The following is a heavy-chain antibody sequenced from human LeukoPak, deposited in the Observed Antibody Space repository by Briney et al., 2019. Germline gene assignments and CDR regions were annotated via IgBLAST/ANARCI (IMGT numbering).Heavy chain of an antibody. V-gene: IGHV5-51*01. J-gene: IGHJ4*02. Sequence: GESLKISCMGSGYRFTTYWIDWVRQVPGKGLEWMGLIQPADSQTRYNPSFQGQVTLSDDKSINTAYLQWSSLRPSDTAIYYCARHGGIGIVGIYFDYWGQGTLVTVSS. CDR3: ARHGGIGIVGIYFDY. CDR1: GYRFTTYW. CDR2: IQPADSQT. D-gene: IGHD1-26*01.